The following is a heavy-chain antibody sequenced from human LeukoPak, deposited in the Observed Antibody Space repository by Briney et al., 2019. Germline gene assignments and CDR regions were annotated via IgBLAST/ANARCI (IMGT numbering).Heavy chain of an antibody. CDR2: IKQDGSEK. J-gene: IGHJ4*02. CDR1: GVTFSSSW. CDR3: ASLWDDGY. Sequence: GGSLRLSCAASGVTFSSSWMTWVRQAPGKGLEWVATIKQDGSEKFYVNSVKGGFTISRDNTKDSLYLQMNTLRADDTAVYYCASLWDDGYWGQGTLVTVSS. V-gene: IGHV3-7*02. D-gene: IGHD1-1*01.